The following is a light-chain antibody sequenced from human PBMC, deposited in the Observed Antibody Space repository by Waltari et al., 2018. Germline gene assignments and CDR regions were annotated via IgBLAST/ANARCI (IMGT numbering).Light chain of an antibody. J-gene: IGLJ1*01. Sequence: QSALTQPASVSGSPGQSITISCTGTSSDVGGYNYVPWYQQHPGKAPKLMIYDVSNRPSGVSNRFSGSKSGNTAPLTISGLQAEDEADYYCSSYTSSSTQVFGTGTKVTVL. CDR2: DVS. CDR1: SSDVGGYNY. CDR3: SSYTSSSTQV. V-gene: IGLV2-14*03.